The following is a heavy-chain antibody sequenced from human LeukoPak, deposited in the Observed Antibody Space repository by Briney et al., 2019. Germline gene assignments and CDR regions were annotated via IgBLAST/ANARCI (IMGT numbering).Heavy chain of an antibody. CDR1: GFTFSSYN. CDR3: ARETRVRWTDY. J-gene: IGHJ4*02. V-gene: IGHV3-21*01. Sequence: GGSLRLSCAASGFTFSSYNMNWVRQAPGKGLEWVSSISSSTNYIYYADSLKGRFTISRDNAKNSLYLQMNSLRAEDTAVYYCARETRVRWTDYWGQGILVTVSS. CDR2: ISSSTNYI. D-gene: IGHD5-24*01.